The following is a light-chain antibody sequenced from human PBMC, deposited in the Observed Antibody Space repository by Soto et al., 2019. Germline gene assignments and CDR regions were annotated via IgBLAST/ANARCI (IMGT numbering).Light chain of an antibody. CDR2: DAS. V-gene: IGKV3-11*01. CDR1: QSINRY. Sequence: EIVLTQSPATLSLSPGERVTLSCRASQSINRYLSWYQQKPGQAPRLLIYDASERATGVPARFSGSGSGTDFTLTISSLEPEDFAVYYCQERTDWPLTFGGGTKVDI. CDR3: QERTDWPLT. J-gene: IGKJ4*01.